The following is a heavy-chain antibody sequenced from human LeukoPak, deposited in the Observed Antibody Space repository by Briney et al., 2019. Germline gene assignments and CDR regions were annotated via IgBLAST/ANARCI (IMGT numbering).Heavy chain of an antibody. D-gene: IGHD5/OR15-5a*01. CDR3: ARGVSTINFDF. CDR1: GGSTSSSTHY. Sequence: SQTLSLTCTVSGGSTSSSTHYWSWIRQPAGKGLEWIGRIYASGSTNYNPSLKSRATISVVTSKNQFSLKLSSVTAADTAVYYCARGVSTINFDFWGQGTLVTVSS. V-gene: IGHV4-61*02. J-gene: IGHJ4*02. CDR2: IYASGST.